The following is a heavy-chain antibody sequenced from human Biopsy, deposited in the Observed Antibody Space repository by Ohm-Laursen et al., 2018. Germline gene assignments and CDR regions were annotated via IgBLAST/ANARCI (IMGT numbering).Heavy chain of an antibody. CDR1: GYTLTGYA. CDR3: AADINVWNVNY. Sequence: GASVKVSCKASGYTLTGYAMHWVRQAPGQGLEWMGGFAPENGRIVYSQKFQGRVTMTEDTSTSTAYMEVWRLRSDDTAVYYCAADINVWNVNYWGQGTQVIVSS. J-gene: IGHJ4*02. D-gene: IGHD1-1*01. CDR2: FAPENGRI. V-gene: IGHV1-24*01.